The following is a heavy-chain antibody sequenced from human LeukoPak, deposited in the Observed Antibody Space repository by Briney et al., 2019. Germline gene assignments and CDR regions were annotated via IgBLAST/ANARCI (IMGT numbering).Heavy chain of an antibody. Sequence: PSETLSLTCTDSGGSIDSYYWSWIRQPAGRGLEWIGRIYTSGRTNYNPSLKSRVSMSLDTSKNQFSLKLSSVTAADTAVYYCARVSDSSGYYYPYYFDCWGQGTLVTVSS. D-gene: IGHD3-22*01. CDR2: IYTSGRT. V-gene: IGHV4-4*07. CDR3: ARVSDSSGYYYPYYFDC. J-gene: IGHJ4*02. CDR1: GGSIDSYY.